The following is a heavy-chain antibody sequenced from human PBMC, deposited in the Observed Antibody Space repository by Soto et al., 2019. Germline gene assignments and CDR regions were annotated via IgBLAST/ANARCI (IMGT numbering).Heavy chain of an antibody. CDR1: GFTFSSYG. CDR2: IWYDRRNK. J-gene: IGHJ3*02. CDR3: ARDRSEDTAIRLYDAFDI. D-gene: IGHD5-18*01. Sequence: GGSLRLSCAASGFTFSSYGMHWVRQAPGKGLEGVAVIWYDRRNKYYADSVKGRFTISRENSKNTLYLQMNGLRAEDTAVYYCARDRSEDTAIRLYDAFDIWGQGTMVTVSS. V-gene: IGHV3-33*01.